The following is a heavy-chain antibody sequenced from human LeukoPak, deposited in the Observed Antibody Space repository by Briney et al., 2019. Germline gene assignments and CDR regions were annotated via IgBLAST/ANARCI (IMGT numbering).Heavy chain of an antibody. V-gene: IGHV3-30*03. CDR2: ISYDGTNT. Sequence: GGSLRLSCAASGFTLSRYGMHWVRQGPGKGLEWLSIISYDGTNTYYGDSVKGRFTISRDNSNNTLFLQMNSLRPEDTAVYFCARHPGDFTGIVNYYYMDVWGKGTTVTVSS. CDR1: GFTLSRYG. CDR3: ARHPGDFTGIVNYYYMDV. J-gene: IGHJ6*03. D-gene: IGHD1-26*01.